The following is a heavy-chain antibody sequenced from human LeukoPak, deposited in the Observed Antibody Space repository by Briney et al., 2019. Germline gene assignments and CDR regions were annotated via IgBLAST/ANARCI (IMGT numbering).Heavy chain of an antibody. Sequence: PGRSLRLSCAASGFTFSSYAMHWVRQAPGKGLEWVAVISYDGSNKYYADSVKGRFTISRDNSKNTLYLQMNSLRAEDTAVYYCAKGMGDAYNYRYYLDYWGQGTLVTVSS. J-gene: IGHJ4*02. CDR3: AKGMGDAYNYRYYLDY. V-gene: IGHV3-30-3*01. CDR1: GFTFSSYA. D-gene: IGHD5-24*01. CDR2: ISYDGSNK.